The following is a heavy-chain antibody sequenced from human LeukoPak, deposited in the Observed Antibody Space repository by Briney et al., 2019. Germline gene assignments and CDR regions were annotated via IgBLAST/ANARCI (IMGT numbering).Heavy chain of an antibody. V-gene: IGHV4-34*01. CDR1: GGSFSGYY. J-gene: IGHJ5*02. D-gene: IGHD4-23*01. Sequence: PSETLSLTCAVYGGSFSGYYWSWIRQPPGKGLEWIGEINHSGSTNYNPSLKSRVTISVDTSKNQFSLKLSSVTAADTAVYYCARVVTERPDWFDPWAREPWSPSPQ. CDR3: ARVVTERPDWFDP. CDR2: INHSGST.